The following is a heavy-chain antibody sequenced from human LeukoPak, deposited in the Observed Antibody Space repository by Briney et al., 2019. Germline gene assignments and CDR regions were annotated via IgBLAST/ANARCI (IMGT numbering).Heavy chain of an antibody. V-gene: IGHV4-34*01. D-gene: IGHD3-16*01. J-gene: IGHJ4*02. Sequence: SETLSLTCAVYGGSFSGYYWSWIRQPPGKGLEWIGEINHSGSTNYNPSLKSRVTISVDTSKNQFSLKLSSVTAADTAVYYCARVGWDGGDYFDYWGQGTLVTVSS. CDR3: ARVGWDGGDYFDY. CDR2: INHSGST. CDR1: GGSFSGYY.